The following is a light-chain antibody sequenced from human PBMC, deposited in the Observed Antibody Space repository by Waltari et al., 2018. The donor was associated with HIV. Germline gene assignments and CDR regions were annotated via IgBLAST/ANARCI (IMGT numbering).Light chain of an antibody. CDR1: QSGISIY. CDR3: QHYGNSGVT. Sequence: EMVLTPSPVTLSLSAGERVTLSCRAAQSGISIYLAWYQQKPGQAPSLLIYGASSMPPDIPDRFSGSGSGTDFTLTISRLQPEDFAVYYCQHYGNSGVTFGPGTKVDIK. J-gene: IGKJ3*01. CDR2: GAS. V-gene: IGKV3-20*01.